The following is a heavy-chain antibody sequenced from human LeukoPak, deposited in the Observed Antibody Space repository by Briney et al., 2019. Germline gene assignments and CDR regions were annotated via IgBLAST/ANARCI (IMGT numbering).Heavy chain of an antibody. CDR2: ISWGGGST. J-gene: IGHJ4*02. Sequence: GGYLRLSCAASGFTFDDYAMLWVRQAPGKGLEGVSLISWGGGSTYYADSVKGRFTISRDNSKNSLYLHMISLRAADTALYYCAKDRSGNSYGHFDYWGQGTLLTVSS. CDR3: AKDRSGNSYGHFDY. CDR1: GFTFDDYA. V-gene: IGHV3-43D*04. D-gene: IGHD3-10*01.